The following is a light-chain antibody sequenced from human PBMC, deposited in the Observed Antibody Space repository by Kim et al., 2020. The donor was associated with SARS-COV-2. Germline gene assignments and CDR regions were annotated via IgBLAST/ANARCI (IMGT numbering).Light chain of an antibody. Sequence: QSALTQPASVSGSPGQSITISCTGISSDVDDYNFVSWYQQHPGKAPKLIIYDVSDRPSEVSNRFSGSKSGNTASLTISGLLAEDEADYYCSSYTGSTKVFGTGTKVTVL. J-gene: IGLJ1*01. CDR1: SSDVDDYNF. CDR2: DVS. V-gene: IGLV2-14*03. CDR3: SSYTGSTKV.